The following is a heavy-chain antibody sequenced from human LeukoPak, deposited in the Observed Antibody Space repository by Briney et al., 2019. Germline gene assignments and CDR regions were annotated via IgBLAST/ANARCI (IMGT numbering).Heavy chain of an antibody. CDR3: ARDLTSYYYDSSGYYPFDY. V-gene: IGHV3-23*01. CDR1: GFTFSSYA. J-gene: IGHJ4*02. CDR2: ISGSGDST. D-gene: IGHD3-22*01. Sequence: PGGSLRLSCAASGFTFSSYAMSWVRQAPGKGLEWVSAISGSGDSTYYADSVKGRFTISRDNAKNSLYLQMNSLRAEDTAVYYCARDLTSYYYDSSGYYPFDYWGQGTLVTVSS.